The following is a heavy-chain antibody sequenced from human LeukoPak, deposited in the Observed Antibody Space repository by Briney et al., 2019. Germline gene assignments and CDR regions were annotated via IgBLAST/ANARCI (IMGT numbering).Heavy chain of an antibody. CDR2: IYSGGST. J-gene: IGHJ4*02. D-gene: IGHD2-2*01. CDR3: AKDRYCGRTSCSGGLDS. Sequence: GGSLRLSCAASGFTVSSNYMSWVRQAPGKGLEWVSVIYSGGSTYYADSVKGRFTISRDNAESSLYLQMDRLRPEDTALYYCAKDRYCGRTSCSGGLDSWGRGTLVTVSS. CDR1: GFTVSSNY. V-gene: IGHV3-53*05.